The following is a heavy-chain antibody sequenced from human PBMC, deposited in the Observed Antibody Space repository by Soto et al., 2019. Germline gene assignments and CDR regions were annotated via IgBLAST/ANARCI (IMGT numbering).Heavy chain of an antibody. Sequence: EVQLVESGGGLVQPGRSLRLSCAASGFTFDNYAIHWVRRAPGKGLEWVAAISWNGASIGYADSVKGRFTISRDNAKNSLFLQMNSLTAEDTARYYWATLPLGGSDFDCWGRGTLVSVSS. D-gene: IGHD3-10*01. CDR2: ISWNGASI. V-gene: IGHV3-9*01. J-gene: IGHJ4*02. CDR1: GFTFDNYA. CDR3: ATLPLGGSDFDC.